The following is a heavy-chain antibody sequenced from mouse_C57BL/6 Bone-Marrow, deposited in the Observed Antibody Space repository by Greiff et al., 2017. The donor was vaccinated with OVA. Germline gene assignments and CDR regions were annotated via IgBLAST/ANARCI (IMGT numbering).Heavy chain of an antibody. V-gene: IGHV14-4*01. J-gene: IGHJ1*03. CDR3: ARCGCGWCFDV. CDR2: IDPENGDT. Sequence: DVQLQQSGAELVRPGASVKLSCTASGFNITDDYMHWVKQRPEQGLEWIGWIDPENGDTEYAPKFKGKATLTADTSSNTAYLQLSSLTSEDTAVYYCARCGCGWCFDVWGTGTAVTVSS. CDR1: GFNITDDY.